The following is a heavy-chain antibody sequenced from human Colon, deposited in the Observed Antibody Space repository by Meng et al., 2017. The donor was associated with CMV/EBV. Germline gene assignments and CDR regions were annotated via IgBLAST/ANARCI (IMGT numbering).Heavy chain of an antibody. CDR3: AKGDIVVVPVY. V-gene: IGHV3-23*01. CDR1: GFTFSSYG. Sequence: GESLKISCAASGFTFSSYGMHWVRQAPGKGLEWVSAISGSGGSTYYADSVKGRFTISRDNSKNTLYLQMNSLRAEDTAVYYCAKGDIVVVPVYWGQGTLVTVSS. CDR2: ISGSGGST. D-gene: IGHD2-2*01. J-gene: IGHJ4*02.